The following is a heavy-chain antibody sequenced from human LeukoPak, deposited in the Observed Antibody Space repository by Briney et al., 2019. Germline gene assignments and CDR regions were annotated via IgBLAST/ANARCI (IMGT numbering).Heavy chain of an antibody. D-gene: IGHD3-22*01. V-gene: IGHV1-46*01. CDR2: INPSGGST. CDR1: GYTFTSYY. J-gene: IGHJ3*01. Sequence: ASVKVSCKASGYTFTSYYMHWVRQAPGQGLEWMGIINPSGGSTSYAQKFQGRVTMTRDASTSTVYMELSSLRSEDTAVYYCAKDRSSGLQGFDVWGQRTMVTVSS. CDR3: AKDRSSGLQGFDV.